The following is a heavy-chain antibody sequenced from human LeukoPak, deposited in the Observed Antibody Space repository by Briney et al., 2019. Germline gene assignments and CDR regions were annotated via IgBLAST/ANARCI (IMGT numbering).Heavy chain of an antibody. Sequence: ASVKVSCKASGYTFTSYYMHWVRQAPGQELEWMGIINPSGGSTSYAQKFQGRVTMTRDTSTSTVYMELSSLRSEDTAVYYCARDLDSSGWFTQGVDPWGQGALVTVSS. CDR2: INPSGGST. V-gene: IGHV1-46*01. D-gene: IGHD6-19*01. J-gene: IGHJ5*02. CDR1: GYTFTSYY. CDR3: ARDLDSSGWFTQGVDP.